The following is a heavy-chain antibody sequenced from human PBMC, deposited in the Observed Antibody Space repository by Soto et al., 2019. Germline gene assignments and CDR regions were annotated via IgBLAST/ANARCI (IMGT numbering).Heavy chain of an antibody. CDR1: GFTVSSNY. CDR3: ARDGPLPYFDY. V-gene: IGHV3-66*01. J-gene: IGHJ4*02. Sequence: SGGSLRLSCAASGFTVSSNYMSWVRQAPGKGLEWVSVIYSGGSTYYADSVKGRFTISRDNSKNTLYLQMNSLRAEDTAVYYCARDGPLPYFDYWGQGTLVTVSS. CDR2: IYSGGST.